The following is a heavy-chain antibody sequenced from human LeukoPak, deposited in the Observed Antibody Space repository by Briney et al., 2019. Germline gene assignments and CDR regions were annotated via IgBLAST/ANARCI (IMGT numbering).Heavy chain of an antibody. J-gene: IGHJ5*02. Sequence: ASVKVSCKGSRYTFTGYYMHWVRQAPGQGLEWMGWANPNSGGTNYAQKFQGRVTMTRDTSISTAYMELSRLRSDDTAVYYCARGTYYDYVWGSYRSPDWFDPWGQGTLVTVSS. D-gene: IGHD3-16*02. CDR3: ARGTYYDYVWGSYRSPDWFDP. V-gene: IGHV1-2*02. CDR2: ANPNSGGT. CDR1: RYTFTGYY.